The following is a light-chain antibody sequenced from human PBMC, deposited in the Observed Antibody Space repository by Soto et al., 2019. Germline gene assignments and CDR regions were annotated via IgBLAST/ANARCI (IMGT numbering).Light chain of an antibody. V-gene: IGLV2-14*03. J-gene: IGLJ1*01. Sequence: QSVLTQPASVSGSPGQSITISCTGTSSDIGGYNYVSWYQQLPGKVPKLIIYDVSNRPSGVSDRFSGSKSGNAASLTISGLQAEDEADYYCSSYTSTSTLYVFGTGTSSPS. CDR2: DVS. CDR3: SSYTSTSTLYV. CDR1: SSDIGGYNY.